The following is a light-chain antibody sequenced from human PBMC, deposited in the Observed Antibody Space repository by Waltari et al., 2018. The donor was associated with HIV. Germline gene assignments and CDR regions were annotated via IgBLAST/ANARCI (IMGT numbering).Light chain of an antibody. CDR1: SSNSGAGYD. Sequence: SVLTQPPSVSGAPGQRVTISCTGSSSNSGAGYDVHWYQQLPGTAPKLLIYGNINRLSGVPDRFSGSESGTSASLAITGLQAEDEADYYCQSYDSSLSGYVFGTGTKVTVL. J-gene: IGLJ1*01. CDR3: QSYDSSLSGYV. V-gene: IGLV1-40*01. CDR2: GNI.